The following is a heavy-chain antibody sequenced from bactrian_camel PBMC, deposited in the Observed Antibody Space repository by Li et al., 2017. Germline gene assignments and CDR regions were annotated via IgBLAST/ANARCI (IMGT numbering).Heavy chain of an antibody. Sequence: HVQLVESGGGSVQAGESLRLSCVASGFAGSNFYMAWFRQAPGKEREGVAAIDNAGSATYTYAVQGRFTISKDSAKNTLYLQMNNLKLDDTAMYYCAARYQGGFGLGGLCTDVLGDFPYWGRGTQVTVSS. CDR3: AARYQGGFGLGGLCTDVLGDFPY. D-gene: IGHD5*01. J-gene: IGHJ4*01. V-gene: IGHV3S1*01. CDR1: GFAGSNFY. CDR2: IDNAGSAT.